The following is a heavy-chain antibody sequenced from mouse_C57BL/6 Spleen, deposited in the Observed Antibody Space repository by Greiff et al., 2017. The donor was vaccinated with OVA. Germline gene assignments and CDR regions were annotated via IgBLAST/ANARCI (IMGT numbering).Heavy chain of an antibody. CDR3: TRGKYGGLRRGGYFDY. D-gene: IGHD2-4*01. CDR1: GYTFTDYE. CDR2: IDPETGGT. Sequence: VKLMESGAELVRPGASVTLSCKASGYTFTDYEMHWVKQTPVHGLEWIGAIDPETGGTAYNQKFKGKAILTADKSSSTAYMELRSLTSEDSAVYYCTRGKYGGLRRGGYFDYWGQGTTLTVSS. V-gene: IGHV1-15*01. J-gene: IGHJ2*01.